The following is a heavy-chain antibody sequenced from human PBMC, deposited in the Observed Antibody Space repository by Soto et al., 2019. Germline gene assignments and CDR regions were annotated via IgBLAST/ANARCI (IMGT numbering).Heavy chain of an antibody. J-gene: IGHJ6*03. CDR2: ISYDGSNK. Sequence: QVQLVESGGGVVQPGRSLRLSCAASGFTFSSYGMHWVRQAPGKGLEWVAVISYDGSNKYYADSVKGRFTTSRDNSKNTLYLQMNSLRAEDTAVYYCAKAYYSNLYYYYYMDVWGKGTTVTVSS. CDR1: GFTFSSYG. CDR3: AKAYYSNLYYYYYMDV. D-gene: IGHD4-4*01. V-gene: IGHV3-30*18.